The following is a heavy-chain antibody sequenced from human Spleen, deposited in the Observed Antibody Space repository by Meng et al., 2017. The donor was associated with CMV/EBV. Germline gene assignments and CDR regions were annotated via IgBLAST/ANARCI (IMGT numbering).Heavy chain of an antibody. D-gene: IGHD4/OR15-4a*01. CDR1: GRMFSNYA. J-gene: IGHJ4*02. CDR2: ISYGGTDK. Sequence: SCAVSGRMFSNYAAHWVRQAPGRGLEWVAFISYGGTDKSYAASVKGRFTVSRDNSKNTLYLEMKNLRTDDTGMYFCARDANRLLLDYWGQGTLVTVSS. CDR3: ARDANRLLLDY. V-gene: IGHV3-30*04.